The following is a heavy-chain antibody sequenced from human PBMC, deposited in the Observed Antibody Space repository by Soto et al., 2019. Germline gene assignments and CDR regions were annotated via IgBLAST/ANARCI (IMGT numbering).Heavy chain of an antibody. Sequence: SETLSLTCTVSGGSISPFYWSWVRQPPGKGLEWIGYLYYSGNTNYNPSLKSRVTISVDASKNQVSLRLTSVTAADAAVYYCARVGGVAARTFDYWGQGTVVTVSS. V-gene: IGHV4-59*01. CDR1: GGSISPFY. D-gene: IGHD2-15*01. CDR3: ARVGGVAARTFDY. CDR2: LYYSGNT. J-gene: IGHJ4*02.